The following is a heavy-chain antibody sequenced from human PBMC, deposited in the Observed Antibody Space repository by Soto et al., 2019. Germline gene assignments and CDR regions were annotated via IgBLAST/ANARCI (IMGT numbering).Heavy chain of an antibody. CDR3: ARHRFTSGSDYFES. Sequence: ASVKVSCKASGYTFTEYNLHWVRQAPGQGLEWMGSINPRSGDTDFAQKFQPRVTMTRDTSITTAYMEVFNLTSHDTAVYYCARHRFTSGSDYFESWGQGPLVTVSS. CDR2: INPRSGDT. J-gene: IGHJ4*02. D-gene: IGHD6-19*01. V-gene: IGHV1-2*02. CDR1: GYTFTEYN.